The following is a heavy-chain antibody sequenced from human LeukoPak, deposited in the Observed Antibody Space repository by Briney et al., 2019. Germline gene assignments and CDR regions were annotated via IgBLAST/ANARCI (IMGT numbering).Heavy chain of an antibody. CDR1: GGSISGYY. CDR2: IYYSGST. V-gene: IGHV4-59*01. J-gene: IGHJ6*03. D-gene: IGHD6-19*01. CDR3: ARVGISVAAGPYYYMDV. Sequence: SETLSLTCTVSGGSISGYYWSWIRQPPGKGLEWIGYIYYSGSTNYNPSLKSRVTISVDTSKNQFSLKLSSVTAADTAVYYCARVGISVAAGPYYYMDVWGKGTTVTVSS.